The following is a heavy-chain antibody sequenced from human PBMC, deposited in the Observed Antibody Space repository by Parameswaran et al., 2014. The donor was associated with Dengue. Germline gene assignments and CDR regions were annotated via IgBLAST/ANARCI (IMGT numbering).Heavy chain of an antibody. J-gene: IGHJ3*02. CDR2: ISYDGSNK. D-gene: IGHD3-22*01. CDR3: ARDNYDSSGYYLGAFDI. Sequence: VRQAPGKGLEWVAVISYDGSNKYYADSVKGRFTISRDNSKNTLYLQMNSLRAEDTAVYYCARDNYDSSGYYLGAFDIWGQGTMVTVSS. V-gene: IGHV3-30*04.